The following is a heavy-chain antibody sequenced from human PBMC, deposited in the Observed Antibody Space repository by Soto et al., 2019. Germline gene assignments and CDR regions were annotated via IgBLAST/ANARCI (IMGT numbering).Heavy chain of an antibody. CDR2: ISYDGSNK. CDR1: GFTFSSYG. V-gene: IGHV3-30*18. J-gene: IGHJ1*01. CDR3: AKDVRRWLQLSEYFQH. Sequence: QVQLVESGGGVVQPGRSLRLSCAASGFTFSSYGMHWVRQAPGKGLEWVAVISYDGSNKYYADSVKGRFTISRDNSKNTLYLQMNSLRAEDTAVYYCAKDVRRWLQLSEYFQHWGQGTLVTVSS. D-gene: IGHD5-12*01.